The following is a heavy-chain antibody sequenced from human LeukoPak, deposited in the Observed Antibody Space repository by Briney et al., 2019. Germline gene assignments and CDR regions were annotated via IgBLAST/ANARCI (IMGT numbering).Heavy chain of an antibody. V-gene: IGHV3-30*04. J-gene: IGHJ4*02. CDR3: AGVGGDSSSWWRVGFDY. CDR1: GFTFSSYA. CDR2: ISYDGSNK. D-gene: IGHD6-13*01. Sequence: GGSLRLSCAASGFTFSSYAMHWVRQPPGKGLEGVAVISYDGSNKYYADSVKGRFTISRDNSKNTLYLQMNSLRAEDTAVYYCAGVGGDSSSWWRVGFDYWGQGTLVTVSS.